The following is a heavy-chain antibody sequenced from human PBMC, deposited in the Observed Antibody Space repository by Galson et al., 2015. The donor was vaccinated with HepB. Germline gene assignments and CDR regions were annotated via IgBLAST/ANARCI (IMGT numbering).Heavy chain of an antibody. Sequence: SLRLSCAASGFTFSSYAMSWVCQAPGKGLEWASAISVSGGSTYYADSVKGRFTVSRDNSKNTLYLQMNSLRAEDTALYYCAKRRGGSYYDAFDIWGQGTMVTVSS. V-gene: IGHV3-23*01. CDR2: ISVSGGST. CDR3: AKRRGGSYYDAFDI. D-gene: IGHD1-26*01. CDR1: GFTFSSYA. J-gene: IGHJ3*02.